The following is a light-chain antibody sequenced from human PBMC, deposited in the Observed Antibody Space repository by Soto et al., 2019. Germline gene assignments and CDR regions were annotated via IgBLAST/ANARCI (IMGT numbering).Light chain of an antibody. CDR2: YAS. CDR1: QSVSSY. Sequence: EIVLTQSPATLSLSPGERATLSCRASQSVSSYLAWYQQKPGQAHRLLIYYASNRATGIPARFSGSGSGTDFTLTISSLEPEDFAVYYCQQRRNWPPTFGQGTNVQIK. J-gene: IGKJ1*01. CDR3: QQRRNWPPT. V-gene: IGKV3-11*01.